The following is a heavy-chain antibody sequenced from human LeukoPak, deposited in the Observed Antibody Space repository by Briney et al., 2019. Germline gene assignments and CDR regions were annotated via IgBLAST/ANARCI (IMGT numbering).Heavy chain of an antibody. D-gene: IGHD4-23*01. J-gene: IGHJ4*02. CDR1: GFTFSSYE. CDR3: ARSSRWSYYFDY. Sequence: PGGSLRLSCAASGFTFSSYEMNWVRQAPGKGLEWVSYISSSGTTIYYADSVRGRFTISRDNAKNSLYLQMNSLRAEDTAVYYCARSSRWSYYFDYWGQGTLVTVSS. V-gene: IGHV3-48*03. CDR2: ISSSGTTI.